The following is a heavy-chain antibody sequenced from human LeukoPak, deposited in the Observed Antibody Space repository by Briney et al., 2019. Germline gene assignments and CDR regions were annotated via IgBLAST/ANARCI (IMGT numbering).Heavy chain of an antibody. Sequence: GGSLRLSCAASGFTFSSYAITWVRQAPGKGLEWVSSINSGGTTYFADSVKGRFTISRDNSKNTAYLQMNSLRVEDTAAYYCAKRGSRSSTWYYIDFWGQGTLVTVSS. D-gene: IGHD3-10*01. V-gene: IGHV3-23*01. J-gene: IGHJ4*02. CDR3: AKRGSRSSTWYYIDF. CDR1: GFTFSSYA. CDR2: INSGGTT.